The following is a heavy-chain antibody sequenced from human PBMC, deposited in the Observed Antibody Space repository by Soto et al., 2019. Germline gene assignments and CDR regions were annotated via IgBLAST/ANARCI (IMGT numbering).Heavy chain of an antibody. Sequence: EEQLVESGGGLVQPGGSLRLSCTASGFTFSSYWMHWVREAPGKGLVWVSRINLDGSIITYADSVKGRFTISRDNAKNTLYLQMNSLRAEDTTVFYCARGSRADWYFDLWGHGTLVTVSS. D-gene: IGHD3-10*01. CDR1: GFTFSSYW. CDR2: INLDGSII. V-gene: IGHV3-74*03. CDR3: ARGSRADWYFDL. J-gene: IGHJ2*01.